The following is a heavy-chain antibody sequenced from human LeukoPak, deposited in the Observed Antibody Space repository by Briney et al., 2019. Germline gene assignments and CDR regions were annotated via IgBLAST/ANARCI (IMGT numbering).Heavy chain of an antibody. CDR3: AKGAVAGAFYWYFDL. V-gene: IGHV3-9*01. J-gene: IGHJ2*01. CDR1: GFTFDDYA. CDR2: ISWNSGSI. D-gene: IGHD6-19*01. Sequence: GGSLRLSCAAFGFTFDDYAMHWVRQAPGKGLEWVSGISWNSGSIGYADSVKGRFTISRDNAKNSLYLQMNSLRAEDTALYYCAKGAVAGAFYWYFDLWGRGTLVTVSS.